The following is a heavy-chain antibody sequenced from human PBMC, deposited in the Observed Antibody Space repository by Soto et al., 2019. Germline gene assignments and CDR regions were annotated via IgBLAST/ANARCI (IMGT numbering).Heavy chain of an antibody. CDR3: ASQYSSSWSFDY. J-gene: IGHJ4*02. Sequence: SETLSLTCTVSGGSISSGGYYWSWIRQHPGKGLEWIGYIYYSGSTYYNPSLKSRVTISVDTSKNQFSLKLSSVTAADTAVYYCASQYSSSWSFDYWGQGTLVTVSS. CDR2: IYYSGST. V-gene: IGHV4-31*03. CDR1: GGSISSGGYY. D-gene: IGHD6-13*01.